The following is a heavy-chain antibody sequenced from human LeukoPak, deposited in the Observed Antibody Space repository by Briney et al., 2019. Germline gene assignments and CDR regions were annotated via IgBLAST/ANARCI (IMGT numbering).Heavy chain of an antibody. CDR3: AKDDAWGRYKD. CDR1: GFTFSSYS. D-gene: IGHD3-16*01. V-gene: IGHV3-23*01. CDR2: ISGSGGST. J-gene: IGHJ1*01. Sequence: PGGSLRLSCAASGFTFSSYSMNWVRQAPGKGLEWVSAISGSGGSTYYADSVKGRFTISRDNSKNTVSLQMNSLRGEDTAVYYCAKDDAWGRYKDWGQGTLVTVSS.